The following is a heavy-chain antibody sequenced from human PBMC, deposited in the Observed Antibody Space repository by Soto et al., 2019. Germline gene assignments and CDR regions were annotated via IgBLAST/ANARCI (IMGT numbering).Heavy chain of an antibody. CDR2: VTSGGTT. D-gene: IGHD5-18*01. CDR1: GFTFSSYA. J-gene: IGHJ6*02. V-gene: IGHV3-23*01. Sequence: GGSLRLSCAASGFTFSSYAMSWVRQAPGKGLEWVSAVTSGGTTYYADSVKGRFTISRDTSKNTLYLQMNSLRAEDTAVYYCARELVDTAMVQYYYYYGMDVWGQGTTVTVSS. CDR3: ARELVDTAMVQYYYYYGMDV.